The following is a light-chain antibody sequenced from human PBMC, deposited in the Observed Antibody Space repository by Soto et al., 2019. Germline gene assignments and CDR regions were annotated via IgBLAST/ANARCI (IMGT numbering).Light chain of an antibody. CDR2: GAS. Sequence: EIVMTQSPATLSVSPGERATLSCRASQSVSSNLAGYQQKPGQAPRLLIYGASIRATGIPARFSGSGSGTECTLTISSLQSKDFALYYCQQYNNWPRLTFGGGTKVEIK. CDR1: QSVSSN. V-gene: IGKV3D-15*01. CDR3: QQYNNWPRLT. J-gene: IGKJ4*01.